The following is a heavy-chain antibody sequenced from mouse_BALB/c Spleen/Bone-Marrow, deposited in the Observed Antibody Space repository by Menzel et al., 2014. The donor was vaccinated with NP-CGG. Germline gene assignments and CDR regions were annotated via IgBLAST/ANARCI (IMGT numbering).Heavy chain of an antibody. CDR3: AGYGNYFFDS. J-gene: IGHJ2*01. D-gene: IGHD2-1*01. V-gene: IGHV1-5*01. CDR2: TYPGNNDS. Sequence: EVQLQESGTVLARPGASVEMSCKASGSTFTSYWMHWVKQRPGQGLEWIGATYPGNNDSRYNQKFNDKAKLTAVTSTNTAYMELSSLTYEDSAVYYCAGYGNYFFDSWGQGTTLTVSS. CDR1: GSTFTSYW.